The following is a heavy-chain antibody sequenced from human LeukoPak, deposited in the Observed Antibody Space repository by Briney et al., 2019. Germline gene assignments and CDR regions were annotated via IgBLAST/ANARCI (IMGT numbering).Heavy chain of an antibody. Sequence: ASVKVSCKASGYTFTGYYMHWVRQAPGQGLEWMGWINPYSGATNYAQKFQGRVTMTRDTSISTAYMDLSSLKSDDTAVYYCARGPAYCSSTSCYQMDDAFDIWGQGTMVTVSS. CDR3: ARGPAYCSSTSCYQMDDAFDI. D-gene: IGHD2-2*01. CDR2: INPYSGAT. CDR1: GYTFTGYY. J-gene: IGHJ3*02. V-gene: IGHV1-2*02.